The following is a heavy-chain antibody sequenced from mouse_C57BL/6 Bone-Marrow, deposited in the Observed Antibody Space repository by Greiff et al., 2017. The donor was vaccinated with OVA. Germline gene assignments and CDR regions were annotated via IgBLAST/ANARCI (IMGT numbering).Heavy chain of an antibody. D-gene: IGHD2-3*01. V-gene: IGHV1-5*01. CDR2: IYPGNSDT. CDR3: TRRIYDGYWAWFAY. Sequence: EVQLQQSGTALARPGASVKMSCKTSGYTFTSYWMHWVKQRPGQGLEWIGAIYPGNSDTSYNQKFKGKAKLTAVTSASTAYMELSSLTNEDSAVYYCTRRIYDGYWAWFAYWGQGTLVTVSA. J-gene: IGHJ3*01. CDR1: GYTFTSYW.